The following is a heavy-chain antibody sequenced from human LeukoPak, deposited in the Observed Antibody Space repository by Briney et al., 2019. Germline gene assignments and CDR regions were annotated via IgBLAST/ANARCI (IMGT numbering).Heavy chain of an antibody. Sequence: ASVKVSCKASGYTFTGHYIHWVRQAPGQGLEWMGWINPNSVDTKYAQKVHDSVSITRDTSISTAYMELSRLKSAATAVYSCARGGVVTAGIVKWFDPWGQGTLVTVSS. CDR1: GYTFTGHY. J-gene: IGHJ5*02. V-gene: IGHV1-2*04. D-gene: IGHD2-2*01. CDR3: ARGGVVTAGIVKWFDP. CDR2: INPNSVDT.